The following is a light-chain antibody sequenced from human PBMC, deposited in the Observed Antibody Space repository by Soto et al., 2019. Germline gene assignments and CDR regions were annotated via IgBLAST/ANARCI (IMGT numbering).Light chain of an antibody. CDR3: QQYGSSPPT. CDR1: QSINRW. Sequence: DIQMTQSPSTLSASVGDRVTITCRASQSINRWLAWYQQKPGKAPQLLIYDASNLESGVPSRFSGSGSGTEFTLTISRLEPEDFAVYYCQQYGSSPPTFGQGTKVEIK. CDR2: DAS. J-gene: IGKJ1*01. V-gene: IGKV1-5*01.